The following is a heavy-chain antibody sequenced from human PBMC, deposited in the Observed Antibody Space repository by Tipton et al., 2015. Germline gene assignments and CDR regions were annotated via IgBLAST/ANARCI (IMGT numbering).Heavy chain of an antibody. CDR3: ACHDYDLLTRDYQTVDY. CDR1: AYSISSDYY. CDR2: ISHSGNT. V-gene: IGHV4-38-2*01. D-gene: IGHD3-9*01. J-gene: IGHJ4*02. Sequence: TLSLTCAVSAYSISSDYYWGWIRQPPGKGLEWIGSISHSGNTYYNPSLKSRVTMSRDTSKNHFSLRLSSVTAADTAVYYCACHDYDLLTRDYQTVDYWGQGTVVTVSS.